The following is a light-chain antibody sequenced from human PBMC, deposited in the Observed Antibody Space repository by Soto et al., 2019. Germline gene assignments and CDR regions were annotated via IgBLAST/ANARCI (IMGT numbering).Light chain of an antibody. Sequence: EIVLTQSPGTLSLSPGERATLSCRASQSVSSSYLAWYQQKPGQAPRLLIYGASSRATGIPDRFSGSGSGTDFTLTISRVEPEYSAVYYCQQYGSSYTFGPGTKVDIK. CDR2: GAS. CDR3: QQYGSSYT. J-gene: IGKJ3*01. V-gene: IGKV3-20*01. CDR1: QSVSSSY.